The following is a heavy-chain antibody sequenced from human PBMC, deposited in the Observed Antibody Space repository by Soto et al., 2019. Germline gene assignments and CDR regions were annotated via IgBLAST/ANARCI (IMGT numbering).Heavy chain of an antibody. Sequence: QVQLQQWGAGLLQPSETLSLTCAVYGGSFSGYYWSWIRQSPGTGLEWIGEINHSGSTNYNPSLKSRVTMSVDTSKNQFSLNLSSVTAADTAVYYCELNWNDVDYWDQGTLVTVSS. V-gene: IGHV4-34*01. CDR2: INHSGST. J-gene: IGHJ4*02. D-gene: IGHD1-1*01. CDR1: GGSFSGYY. CDR3: ELNWNDVDY.